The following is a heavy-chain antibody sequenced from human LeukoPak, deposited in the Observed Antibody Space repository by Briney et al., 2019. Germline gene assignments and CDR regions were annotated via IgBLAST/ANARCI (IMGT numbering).Heavy chain of an antibody. Sequence: GGSLRLSCAASGFTFSSYWMSWVRQAPGKGLEWVANIKQDGSEKHYVDSVKGRFIISRDNAENSLYPQMNSLRAEDTAVYFCARVPRYYYDSSGFYTGYYFDYWGQGTLVTVSS. D-gene: IGHD3-22*01. CDR3: ARVPRYYYDSSGFYTGYYFDY. J-gene: IGHJ4*02. CDR1: GFTFSSYW. CDR2: IKQDGSEK. V-gene: IGHV3-7*01.